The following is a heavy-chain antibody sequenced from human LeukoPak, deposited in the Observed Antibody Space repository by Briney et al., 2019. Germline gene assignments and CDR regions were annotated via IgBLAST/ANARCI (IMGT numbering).Heavy chain of an antibody. CDR2: IYYSGST. CDR1: GGSISSYY. Sequence: PSETLSLTCTVSGGSISSYYWSWIRQPPGKGLEWIGYIYYSGSTNYNPSLKSRVTISVDTSKNQFSLKLSSVTAADTAVYYCAREPPTYYDFWSGYREYFDYWGQGTLVTVSS. CDR3: AREPPTYYDFWSGYREYFDY. V-gene: IGHV4-59*12. J-gene: IGHJ4*02. D-gene: IGHD3-3*01.